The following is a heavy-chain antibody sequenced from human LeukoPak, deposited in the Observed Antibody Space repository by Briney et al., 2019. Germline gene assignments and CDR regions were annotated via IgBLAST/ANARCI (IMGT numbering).Heavy chain of an antibody. J-gene: IGHJ6*02. V-gene: IGHV1-8*01. CDR3: ARVTMVRGVIINYYYGMDV. CDR1: GYTFTSYD. D-gene: IGHD3-10*01. CDR2: MNPNSGNT. Sequence: GASVKVSCKASGYTFTSYDINWVRQATGQGLEWMGWMNPNSGNTGYAQKFQGRVTMTRNTSISTAYMELSSLRSEDTAVYYCARVTMVRGVIINYYYGMDVWGQGTTVTVSS.